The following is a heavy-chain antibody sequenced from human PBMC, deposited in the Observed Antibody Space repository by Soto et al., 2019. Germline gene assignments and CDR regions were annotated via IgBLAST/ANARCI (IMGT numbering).Heavy chain of an antibody. CDR1: GYTFTSYD. J-gene: IGHJ6*03. CDR2: MNPNSGNT. V-gene: IGHV1-8*01. Sequence: ASVKVSCKASGYTFTSYDINWVRRATGQGLEWVGWMNPNSGNTGYAQNFQGRVTMTRNTSINTAYMELSSLRSEDTAVYYCARASGAGPYYYYMDVWGKGTTVTVSS. CDR3: ARASGAGPYYYYMDV. D-gene: IGHD1-26*01.